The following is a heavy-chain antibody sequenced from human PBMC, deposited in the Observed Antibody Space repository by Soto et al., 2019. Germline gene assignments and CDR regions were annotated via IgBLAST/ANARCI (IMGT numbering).Heavy chain of an antibody. CDR3: ARPIVVVVAANVYAFDI. J-gene: IGHJ3*02. Sequence: SETLSLTCAVYGGSFSGYYWSWIRQPPGKGLEWIGEINHSGSTNYNPSLKSRVTISVDTSKNQFSLKLSSVTAADTAVYYCARPIVVVVAANVYAFDIWGQGTMVTVSS. CDR1: GGSFSGYY. D-gene: IGHD2-15*01. CDR2: INHSGST. V-gene: IGHV4-34*01.